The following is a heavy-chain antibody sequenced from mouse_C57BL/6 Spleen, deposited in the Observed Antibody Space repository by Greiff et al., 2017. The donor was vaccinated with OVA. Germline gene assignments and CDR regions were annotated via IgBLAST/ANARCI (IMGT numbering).Heavy chain of an antibody. Sequence: EVQRVESGGGLVQPGGSLKLSCAASGFTFSDYYMYWVRQTPEKRLEWVAYISNGGGSTYYPDTVKGRFTISRDNAKNTLYLQMSRLKSEDTAMYYCASRYYGSSPHYYAMDYWGQGTSVTVSS. CDR3: ASRYYGSSPHYYAMDY. J-gene: IGHJ4*01. CDR2: ISNGGGST. V-gene: IGHV5-12*01. D-gene: IGHD1-1*01. CDR1: GFTFSDYY.